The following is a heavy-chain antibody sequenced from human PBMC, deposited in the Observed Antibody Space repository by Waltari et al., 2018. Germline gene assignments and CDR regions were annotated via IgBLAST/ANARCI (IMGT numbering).Heavy chain of an antibody. J-gene: IGHJ4*02. V-gene: IGHV1-69-2*01. D-gene: IGHD1-26*01. CDR3: ARDRHSGSYYQRYYFDY. CDR2: VDPEDGET. CDR1: GYTFTDYY. Sequence: EVQLVQSGAEVKKPGATVKISCKASGYTFTDYYMHWVQQAPGKGLEWMGRVDPEDGETIYAEKFQGRVTITADTSTDTAYMELSSLRSEDTAVYYCARDRHSGSYYQRYYFDYWGQGTLVTVSS.